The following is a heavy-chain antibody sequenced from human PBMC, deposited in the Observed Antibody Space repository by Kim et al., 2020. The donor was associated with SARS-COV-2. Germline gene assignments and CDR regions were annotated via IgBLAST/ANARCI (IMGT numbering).Heavy chain of an antibody. Sequence: GGSLILSCAASGFTFSNAWMSWVRQAPGKGLEWVGRIRPKTDGGTTDYTTPVKGRFTISRDDSKNTLYLQMNSLKTEDTALYYCTTSGHWGQGTLVTVSS. CDR2: IRPKTDGGTT. J-gene: IGHJ4*02. CDR1: GFTFSNAW. CDR3: TTSGH. V-gene: IGHV3-15*01.